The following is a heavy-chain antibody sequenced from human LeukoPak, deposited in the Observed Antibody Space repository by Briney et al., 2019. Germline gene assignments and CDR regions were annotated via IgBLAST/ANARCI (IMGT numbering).Heavy chain of an antibody. J-gene: IGHJ6*03. CDR3: TTVLTNDYYYMDV. CDR1: GFTFSNAW. D-gene: IGHD2-21*02. CDR2: IKSKTDGGTT. Sequence: GGSLRLSCAASGFTFSNAWMSWVRQAPGERLEWVGRIKSKTDGGTTDYAAPVKGRFTISRDDSKNTLYLQMNSLKTEDTAVYYCTTVLTNDYYYMDVWGKGTTVTVSS. V-gene: IGHV3-15*01.